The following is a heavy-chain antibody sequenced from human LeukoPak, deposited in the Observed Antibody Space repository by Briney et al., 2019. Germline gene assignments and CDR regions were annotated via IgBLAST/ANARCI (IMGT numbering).Heavy chain of an antibody. D-gene: IGHD4-17*01. CDR1: GGSPSSCSYY. J-gene: IGHJ3*02. CDR2: IYYCGST. Sequence: PSEPLSPPCTVSGGSPSSCSYYWGWIRQPPGKGLEWIGDIYYCGSTNYNPSIKSRVTISVDTSKNQFSLKLSSVTAADTAVYYCARGIGGPLGGDYAFDIWGQGTMVTVSS. CDR3: ARGIGGPLGGDYAFDI. V-gene: IGHV4-39*07.